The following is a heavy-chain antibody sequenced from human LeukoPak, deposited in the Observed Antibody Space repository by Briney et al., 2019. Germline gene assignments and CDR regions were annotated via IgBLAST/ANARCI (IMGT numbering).Heavy chain of an antibody. Sequence: RASVKVSCKVSGYTLTELSMHWVRQAPGKGLEWMGGFDPEDGETIYAQKFQGRVTMTEDTSTDTAYMELSSLRSEDTAVYYCATVKAPRWLVPFDYWGQGTLVTVSS. CDR2: FDPEDGET. V-gene: IGHV1-24*01. CDR1: GYTLTELS. D-gene: IGHD6-19*01. CDR3: ATVKAPRWLVPFDY. J-gene: IGHJ4*02.